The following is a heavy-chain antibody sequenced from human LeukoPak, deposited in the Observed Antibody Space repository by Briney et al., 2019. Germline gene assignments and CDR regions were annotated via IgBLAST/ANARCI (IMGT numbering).Heavy chain of an antibody. Sequence: GGSLRLSCAASGFTFTTFGIHWVRQAPGKGLEWVAAISPDGEIEYYTDSVKGRFTVSRDNSKNMIYLQMNSLRGEDSAVYFCAKINNDDDYWGQGALVTVSS. J-gene: IGHJ4*02. CDR2: ISPDGEIE. CDR3: AKINNDDDY. D-gene: IGHD1/OR15-1a*01. V-gene: IGHV3-30*18. CDR1: GFTFTTFG.